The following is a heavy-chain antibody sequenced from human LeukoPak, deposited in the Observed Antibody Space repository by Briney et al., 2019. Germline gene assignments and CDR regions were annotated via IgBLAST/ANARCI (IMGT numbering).Heavy chain of an antibody. J-gene: IGHJ3*02. Sequence: GGSLRLSCSVSAFTFNTFDNFAMNWVRQAPGKGLEWVAAISESGASTYYAASVKGRFTISRDNSKNTVYLQMNSLRAEDTAVYYCASLFGIGTVTGTGTFDIWGQGTMVTVSS. D-gene: IGHD6-19*01. CDR1: AFTFNTFDNFA. CDR3: ASLFGIGTVTGTGTFDI. CDR2: ISESGAST. V-gene: IGHV3-23*01.